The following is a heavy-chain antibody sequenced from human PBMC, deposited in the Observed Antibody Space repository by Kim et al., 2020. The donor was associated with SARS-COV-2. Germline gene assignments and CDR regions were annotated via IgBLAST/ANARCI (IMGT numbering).Heavy chain of an antibody. V-gene: IGHV3-7*01. CDR2: IREDGSGA. J-gene: IGHJ4*02. CDR1: GFIFSSYG. Sequence: GGSLRLSCAASGFIFSSYGMNWVRQTPGEGLEWLASIREDGSGAYYVDSVKGRFIISRDNAKSTLYLQMTSLRDEDTAIYYCARDTLSREGFNSLDYWGQGALVAVSS. D-gene: IGHD1-20*01. CDR3: ARDTLSREGFNSLDY.